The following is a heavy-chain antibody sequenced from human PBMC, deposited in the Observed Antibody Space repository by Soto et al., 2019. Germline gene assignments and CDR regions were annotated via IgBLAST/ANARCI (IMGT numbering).Heavy chain of an antibody. D-gene: IGHD3-16*01. CDR3: AMVDVYVTPSPQDV. J-gene: IGHJ6*02. CDR2: INTYNGNT. CDR1: GYSFTRYG. Sequence: QVQLVQSRAEVKNPGASVKVSCKASGYSFTRYGIAWARQAPGQGLEWMGWINTYNGNTNYAQNLQGRVTLITDTASSTAYMELTSLRSNATAIYYCAMVDVYVTPSPQDVWGQGATVIVSS. V-gene: IGHV1-18*01.